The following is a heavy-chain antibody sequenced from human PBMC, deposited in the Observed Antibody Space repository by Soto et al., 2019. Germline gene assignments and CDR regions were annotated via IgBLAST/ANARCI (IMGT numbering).Heavy chain of an antibody. CDR3: AREGIVGATGDAFDI. D-gene: IGHD1-26*01. J-gene: IGHJ3*02. CDR1: GYTFTSYA. CDR2: INAGNGNT. Sequence: ASVKVSCKASGYTFTSYAMHWVRQAPGQRLEWMGWINAGNGNTKYSQKFQGRVTITRDTSASTAYMELSSLRSEDTAVYYCAREGIVGATGDAFDIRGQGTTVTVSS. V-gene: IGHV1-3*01.